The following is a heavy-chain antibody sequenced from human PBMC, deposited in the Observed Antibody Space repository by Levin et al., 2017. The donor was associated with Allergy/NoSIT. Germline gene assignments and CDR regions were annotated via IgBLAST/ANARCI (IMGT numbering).Heavy chain of an antibody. Sequence: SQTLSLTCTVSGDSVSSHYWNWTRQPPGKGLEWIGYVSNSGNTNFNPSLKSRVTMSVDTSKNQFSLKLSPVTAADTAVYYCARYGVYGQGTFDIWGQGTMVTVSS. D-gene: IGHD4-17*01. CDR1: GDSVSSHY. CDR2: VSNSGNT. J-gene: IGHJ3*02. CDR3: ARYGVYGQGTFDI. V-gene: IGHV4-59*02.